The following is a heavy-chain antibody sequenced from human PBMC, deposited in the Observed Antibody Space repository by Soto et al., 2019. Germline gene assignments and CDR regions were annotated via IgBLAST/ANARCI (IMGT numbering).Heavy chain of an antibody. D-gene: IGHD3-22*01. J-gene: IGHJ5*01. CDR3: STRAYDTNGYYRFDP. V-gene: IGHV4-34*01. Sequence: QVQLQQWGAGLLKPSETLSLTCAVYGGSFSGHSWTWIRQSPGKGLEWIGDINHSGRVNYSPSLKIRVTTSRDTSTNQFPLTLSAVPSADTAMYYCSTRAYDTNGYYRFDPWGPGTLVTVPS. CDR1: GGSFSGHS. CDR2: INHSGRV.